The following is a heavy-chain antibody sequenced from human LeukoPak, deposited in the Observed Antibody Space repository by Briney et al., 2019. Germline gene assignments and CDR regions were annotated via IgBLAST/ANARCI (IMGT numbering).Heavy chain of an antibody. Sequence: GGFLRLSCAASGFTFSSYAMSWVRQAPGKGLEWVSAISGSGGSTYYADSVKGRFTISRDNSKNTLYLQMNSLRAEDTAVYYCAKGGSGSYWYYFDYWGQGTLVTVSS. D-gene: IGHD3-10*01. V-gene: IGHV3-23*01. CDR1: GFTFSSYA. J-gene: IGHJ4*02. CDR2: ISGSGGST. CDR3: AKGGSGSYWYYFDY.